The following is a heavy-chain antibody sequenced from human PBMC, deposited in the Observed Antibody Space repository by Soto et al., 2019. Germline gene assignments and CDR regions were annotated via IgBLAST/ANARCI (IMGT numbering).Heavy chain of an antibody. CDR2: IYYSGFT. Sequence: QVQLQESGPGLVKPSQTLSLTCTVSGGSITSGGYYWSWIRQHPGKGLEWIGYIYYSGFTDYNPSPQCRVTISVDPSKIQFSLKLSSVTAADTAVYYCARSVFPWGQGTLATVSS. CDR3: ARSVFP. V-gene: IGHV4-31*03. J-gene: IGHJ5*02. CDR1: GGSITSGGYY.